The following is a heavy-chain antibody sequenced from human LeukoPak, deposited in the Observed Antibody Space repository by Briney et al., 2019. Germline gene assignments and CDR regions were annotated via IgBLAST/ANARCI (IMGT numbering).Heavy chain of an antibody. CDR1: GGTFSSYA. Sequence: SVKVSCKASGGTFSSYAISWVRQAPGQGLEWMGGIIPIFGTANYAQKFQGRVTITMDESTSTAYMELSSLRSEDTAVYYCARGHVGYQQLYQPAFDPWGQGTLVTVSS. V-gene: IGHV1-69*05. CDR3: ARGHVGYQQLYQPAFDP. CDR2: IIPIFGTA. J-gene: IGHJ5*02. D-gene: IGHD2-2*02.